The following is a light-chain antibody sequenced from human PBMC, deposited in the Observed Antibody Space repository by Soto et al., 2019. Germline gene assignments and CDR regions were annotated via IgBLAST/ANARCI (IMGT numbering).Light chain of an antibody. V-gene: IGKV3-20*01. J-gene: IGKJ1*01. Sequence: EIVLTQSPGTLSLSPGERATLSCRASQSVNSNYLAWYQRKPGHPPRLLIYGASNRATDIPYRFSASGSGTDSTPTSTLLEAEDVALYYRQQYDSTPPTFGQGTKVEVK. CDR1: QSVNSNY. CDR2: GAS. CDR3: QQYDSTPPT.